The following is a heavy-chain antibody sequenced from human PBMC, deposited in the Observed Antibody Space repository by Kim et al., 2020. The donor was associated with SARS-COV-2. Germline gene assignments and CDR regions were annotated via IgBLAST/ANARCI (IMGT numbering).Heavy chain of an antibody. D-gene: IGHD6-19*01. J-gene: IGHJ2*01. V-gene: IGHV3-30*18. Sequence: GGSLRLSCAASGFSFSSYDMHWVRQAPGKGLEWVAVISYHGSNKSYADSVKGRFTISRDNSNNTLYLHLNSLRPGDTTVYYCAKDRVGVAGTRGHFDLWGRGTLVTVSS. CDR1: GFSFSSYD. CDR3: AKDRVGVAGTRGHFDL. CDR2: ISYHGSNK.